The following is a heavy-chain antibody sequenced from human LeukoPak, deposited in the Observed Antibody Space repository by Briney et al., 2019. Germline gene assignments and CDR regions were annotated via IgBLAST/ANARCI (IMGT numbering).Heavy chain of an antibody. CDR1: GYTLTELS. CDR2: FDPEDGET. Sequence: ASVKVSCKVSGYTLTELSMHWVRQAPGKGLEWMGGFDPEDGETIYAQKFQGRVTMTEDTSTDTAYMELSSLRSGDTAVYYCARVVKYSSGPLTDLLPYYFDSWGQGTLVTVSS. V-gene: IGHV1-24*01. D-gene: IGHD6-19*01. CDR3: ARVVKYSSGPLTDLLPYYFDS. J-gene: IGHJ4*02.